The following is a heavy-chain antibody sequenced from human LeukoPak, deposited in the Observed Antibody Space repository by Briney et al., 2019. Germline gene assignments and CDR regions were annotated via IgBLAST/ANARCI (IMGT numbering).Heavy chain of an antibody. CDR1: GGSFSGYY. CDR2: INHSGST. Sequence: PSETLSLTCAVYGGSFSGYYWSWIRQPPGKGLEWIGEINHSGSTNYNPSLKSRVTISVDTSKNQFSLKLSSVTAADTAVYYCASGYSYGYGYFDYWGQGTLVTVPS. D-gene: IGHD5-18*01. CDR3: ASGYSYGYGYFDY. V-gene: IGHV4-34*01. J-gene: IGHJ4*02.